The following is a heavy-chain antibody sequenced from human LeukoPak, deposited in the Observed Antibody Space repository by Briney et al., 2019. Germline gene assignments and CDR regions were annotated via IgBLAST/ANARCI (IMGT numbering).Heavy chain of an antibody. V-gene: IGHV3-9*01. CDR2: ISWNSGSI. D-gene: IGHD6-19*01. J-gene: IGHJ6*02. CDR1: GFTFDDYA. Sequence: PGRSLRLSCAASGFTFDDYAMHWVRQAPGKGLEWVSGISWNSGSIGYADSVKGRFTISRDNAKNSLYLQMNSLRAEDTALYYCAKALNQWLVGYYYYGMDVWGQGTTVTVSS. CDR3: AKALNQWLVGYYYYGMDV.